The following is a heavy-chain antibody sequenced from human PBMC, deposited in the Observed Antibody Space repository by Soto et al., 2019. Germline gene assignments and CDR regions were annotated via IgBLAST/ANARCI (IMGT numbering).Heavy chain of an antibody. CDR2: INPSGGST. V-gene: IGHV1-46*01. D-gene: IGHD6-19*01. CDR3: AREVAVAGFDY. Sequence: XSVKVSCKASGYAFTSYYMHWVRQAPGQGLEWMGIINPSGGSTSYAQKFQGRVTMTRDTSTSTVCMELSSLRSEDTAVYYCAREVAVAGFDYWGQGTLVTVSS. CDR1: GYAFTSYY. J-gene: IGHJ4*02.